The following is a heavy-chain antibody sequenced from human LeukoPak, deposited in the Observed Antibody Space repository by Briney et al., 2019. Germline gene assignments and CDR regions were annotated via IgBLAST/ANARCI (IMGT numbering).Heavy chain of an antibody. Sequence: SETLSLTCTVSGGSISSYYWSWIRQPPGKGLEWIGDIYYSGSTNYNPSLKSRVTISVDTSKNQFSLKLSSVTAADTAVYYCARYQKIGQMATHLDDWGQGTLVTVSS. CDR1: GGSISSYY. CDR3: ARYQKIGQMATHLDD. V-gene: IGHV4-59*12. J-gene: IGHJ4*01. D-gene: IGHD5-24*01. CDR2: IYYSGST.